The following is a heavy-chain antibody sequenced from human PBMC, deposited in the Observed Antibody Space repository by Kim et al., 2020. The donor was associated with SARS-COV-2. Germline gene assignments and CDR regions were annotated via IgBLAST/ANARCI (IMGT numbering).Heavy chain of an antibody. J-gene: IGHJ4*02. V-gene: IGHV3-33*05. CDR1: GFTFSSYG. D-gene: IGHD3-10*01. Sequence: GGSLRLSCAASGFTFSSYGMHWVRQAPGKGLEWVAVISYDGSNKYYADSVKGRFTISRDNSKNTLYLQMNSLRAEDTAVYYCASILLWFGELSQYYFDYWGQGTLVTVSS. CDR2: ISYDGSNK. CDR3: ASILLWFGELSQYYFDY.